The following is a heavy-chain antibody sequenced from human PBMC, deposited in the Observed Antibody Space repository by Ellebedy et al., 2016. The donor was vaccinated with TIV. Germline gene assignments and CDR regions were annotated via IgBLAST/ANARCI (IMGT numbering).Heavy chain of an antibody. Sequence: GGSLRLSXAGSKLAVSGNYMSWVRQAPGKGLECVALIYSGGSTYFADSVKGRFTISRDNSKNTLYLQMNSLRAEDTAVYYCAKFFGYYYDTIGMDVWGQGTTVTVS. J-gene: IGHJ6*02. CDR1: KLAVSGNY. D-gene: IGHD3-22*01. CDR3: AKFFGYYYDTIGMDV. V-gene: IGHV3-53*01. CDR2: IYSGGST.